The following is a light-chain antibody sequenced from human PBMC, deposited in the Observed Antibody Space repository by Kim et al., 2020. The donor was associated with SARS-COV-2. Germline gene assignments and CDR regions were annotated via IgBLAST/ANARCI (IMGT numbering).Light chain of an antibody. J-gene: IGKJ2*01. V-gene: IGKV1-5*01. CDR1: QFISTW. CDR2: QAS. Sequence: SASVGDRVTITCRASQFISTWLAWYQQKPGKAPKLLIYQASTLESGVTSRFSGSGSGTDFNLTIGSLQPDDFATYYCQHYNSYPYTFGQGTKLEI. CDR3: QHYNSYPYT.